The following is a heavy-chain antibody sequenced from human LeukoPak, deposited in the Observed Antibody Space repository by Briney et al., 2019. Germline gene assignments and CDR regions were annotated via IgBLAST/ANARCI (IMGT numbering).Heavy chain of an antibody. Sequence: GGSLRLSCAASGFAFSSYSMNWVRQAPGKGLEWVSAISGSGGSTYYADSVKGRFTISRDNSKNTLYLQMNSLRAEDTAVYYCANSVLGCSSTSCPAYFDYWGQGTLVTVSS. D-gene: IGHD2-2*01. J-gene: IGHJ4*02. CDR3: ANSVLGCSSTSCPAYFDY. CDR2: ISGSGGST. V-gene: IGHV3-23*01. CDR1: GFAFSSYS.